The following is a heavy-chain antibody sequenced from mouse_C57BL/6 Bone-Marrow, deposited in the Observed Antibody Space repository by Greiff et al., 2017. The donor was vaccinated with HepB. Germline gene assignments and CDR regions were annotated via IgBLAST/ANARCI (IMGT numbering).Heavy chain of an antibody. D-gene: IGHD1-1*01. J-gene: IGHJ2*01. CDR3: ARGALRYFDY. V-gene: IGHV3-6*01. CDR1: GYSITSGYY. CDR2: ISYDGSN. Sequence: EVKLVESGPGLVKPSQSLSLTCSVTGYSITSGYYWNWIRQFPGNKLEWMGYISYDGSNNYNPSLKNRISITRDTSKNQFFLKLNSVTTEDTATYYCARGALRYFDYWGQGTTLTVSS.